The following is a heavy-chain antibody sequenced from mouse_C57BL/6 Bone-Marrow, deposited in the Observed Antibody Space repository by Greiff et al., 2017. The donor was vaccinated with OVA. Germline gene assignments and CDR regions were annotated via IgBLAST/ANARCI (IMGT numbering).Heavy chain of an antibody. CDR2: ISYDGSN. V-gene: IGHV3-6*01. CDR1: GYSITSGYY. D-gene: IGHD2-13*01. CDR3: AGRGEKDY. J-gene: IGHJ2*01. Sequence: VQLKESGPGLVKPSQSLSLTCSVTGYSITSGYYWNWIRQLPGNKLEWMGYISYDGSNNYNPSLKNRISITRDTSKNQFFLKLNSVTAEDTATYYCAGRGEKDYWGQGTTLTVSS.